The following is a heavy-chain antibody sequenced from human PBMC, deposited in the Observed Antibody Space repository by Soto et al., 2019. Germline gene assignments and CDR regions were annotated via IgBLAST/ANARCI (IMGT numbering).Heavy chain of an antibody. V-gene: IGHV1-46*01. J-gene: IGHJ6*02. CDR3: ARNRFLEWLLSPYYYYGMDV. Sequence: ASVKVSCKASGYTFTSYYMHWVRQAPGQGLESMGIINPSGGSTSYAQKFQGRVTMTRDTSTSTVYMELSSLRAEDTAVYYCARNRFLEWLLSPYYYYGMDVWGQGTTVTVSS. D-gene: IGHD3-3*01. CDR1: GYTFTSYY. CDR2: INPSGGST.